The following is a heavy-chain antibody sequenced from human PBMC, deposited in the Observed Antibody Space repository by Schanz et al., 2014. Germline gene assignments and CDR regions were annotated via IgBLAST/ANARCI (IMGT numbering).Heavy chain of an antibody. V-gene: IGHV3-48*01. CDR2: ISRSSSTI. Sequence: EVHLVESGGGLVQPGGSLRLSCAASGFTFSHYWLSWVRQAPGKGLEWVSYISRSSSTIYYADSVKGRFTISRDNAKNSLYLQMNSLRAEDTAVYYCARGHYGLDVWGPGTSVTVSS. CDR1: GFTFSHYW. J-gene: IGHJ6*02. D-gene: IGHD3-10*01. CDR3: ARGHYGLDV.